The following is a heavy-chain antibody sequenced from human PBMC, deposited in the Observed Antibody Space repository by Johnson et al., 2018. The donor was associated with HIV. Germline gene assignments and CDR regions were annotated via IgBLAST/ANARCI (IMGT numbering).Heavy chain of an antibody. J-gene: IGHJ3*02. Sequence: VQLVESGGGVVQPGRSLRLSCAASGFTFDDYTMHWVRQPPGGGLEYLSAILPNGDVTSYSNSVKGRFTVSRDTSKNTFYLQMDSLRGEDMAVYYCARDRDGGFAFDIWGQGTRVTVSS. CDR2: ILPNGDVT. V-gene: IGHV3-64*01. CDR3: ARDRDGGFAFDI. D-gene: IGHD3-10*01. CDR1: GFTFDDYT.